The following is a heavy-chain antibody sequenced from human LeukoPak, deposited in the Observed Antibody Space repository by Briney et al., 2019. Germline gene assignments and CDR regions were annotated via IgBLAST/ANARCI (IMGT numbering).Heavy chain of an antibody. CDR2: MNPNSGNT. Sequence: ASVTVSCKPCRCTFTKYEIKWVPQATKKGLEGMGWMNPNSGNTGYAQKFQGRVTITRNTSIGTAYMELSSLRSEDTAVYYCARGIVVVPAAKSFDYWGQGTLVTVSS. CDR3: ARGIVVVPAAKSFDY. J-gene: IGHJ4*02. V-gene: IGHV1-8*03. D-gene: IGHD2-2*01. CDR1: RCTFTKYE.